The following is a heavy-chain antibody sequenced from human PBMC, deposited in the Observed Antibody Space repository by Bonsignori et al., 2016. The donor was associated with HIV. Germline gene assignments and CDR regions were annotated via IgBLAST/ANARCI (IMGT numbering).Heavy chain of an antibody. Sequence: WIRQPPGKGLEWIGSIYYSGSTYYNPSLKSRVTISVDTSKNQFSLKLSSVTAADTAVYYCARVAVDCSSTSCYIQAFDIWGQGTMVTVSS. D-gene: IGHD2-2*02. CDR3: ARVAVDCSSTSCYIQAFDI. CDR2: IYYSGST. V-gene: IGHV4-39*07. J-gene: IGHJ3*02.